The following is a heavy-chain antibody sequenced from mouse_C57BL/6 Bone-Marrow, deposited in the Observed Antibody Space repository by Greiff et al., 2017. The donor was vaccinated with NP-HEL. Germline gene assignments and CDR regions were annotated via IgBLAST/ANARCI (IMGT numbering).Heavy chain of an antibody. D-gene: IGHD2-1*01. Sequence: QVQLQQSGAELVKPGASVKMSCTASGYTFTTYPLEWVKQNHGKSLEWIGNFHPYNDDTEYNEKFKNKATLTVEKSSITVYLELSRLTSDDSSVDYGAREGNYWYDFDYWDQGTTLTVSS. CDR3: AREGNYWYDFDY. CDR2: FHPYNDDT. V-gene: IGHV1-47*01. J-gene: IGHJ2*01. CDR1: GYTFTTYP.